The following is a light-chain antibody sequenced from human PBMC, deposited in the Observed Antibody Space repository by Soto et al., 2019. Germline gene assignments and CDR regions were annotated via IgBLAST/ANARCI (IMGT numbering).Light chain of an antibody. CDR1: QSISSY. V-gene: IGKV1-39*01. J-gene: IGKJ3*01. CDR2: AAS. CDR3: QQIYSTPPFT. Sequence: DIQMTQSPSSLSASVGDRVTITCRASQSISSYLNWYQQKPGKAPKLLIYAASSLQSGVPSRFSGSGSGTDFTLTISGLQPEDVATYYCQQIYSTPPFTFGPGTKVDI.